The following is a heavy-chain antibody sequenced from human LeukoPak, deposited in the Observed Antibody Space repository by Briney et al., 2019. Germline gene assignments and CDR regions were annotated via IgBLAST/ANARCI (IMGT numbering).Heavy chain of an antibody. CDR1: GFTFSSYG. CDR3: ARGGAARPDY. J-gene: IGHJ4*02. CDR2: ISSSSNNI. V-gene: IGHV3-48*01. D-gene: IGHD6-6*01. Sequence: PGGSLRLSCAASGFTFSSYGMNWVRQPPGKGLEWVSYISSSSNNINYADSVKGRFTISRDNAKNSMYLQMNSLRAEDTAVYYCARGGAARPDYWGQGTLVTVSS.